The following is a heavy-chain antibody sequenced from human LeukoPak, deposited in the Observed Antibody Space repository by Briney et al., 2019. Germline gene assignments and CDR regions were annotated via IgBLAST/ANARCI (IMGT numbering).Heavy chain of an antibody. CDR3: TRDSPPDY. J-gene: IGHJ4*02. CDR2: ITGSGGNR. Sequence: GGSLRLSCAASGFTFSSHGMNWVRQAPGKGLEWVSGITGSGGNRYYADSVKGRFTISRDNAKNSLYLQMNSLRAEDTAIYYCTRDSPPDYWGQGTLVTVSS. V-gene: IGHV3-23*01. CDR1: GFTFSSHG.